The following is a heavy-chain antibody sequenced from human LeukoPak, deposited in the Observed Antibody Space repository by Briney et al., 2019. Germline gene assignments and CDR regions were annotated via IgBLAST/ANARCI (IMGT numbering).Heavy chain of an antibody. Sequence: SETLSLTCTVSGGSISSYYWSWIRQPPGKGLEWIGYIYYSGSTNYNPSLKSRVTISVDTSKNQFSLKLSSMTAADTAVYYCARLRIGSYSAFDIWGQGTMVTVSS. CDR3: ARLRIGSYSAFDI. D-gene: IGHD1-26*01. J-gene: IGHJ3*02. CDR1: GGSISSYY. CDR2: IYYSGST. V-gene: IGHV4-59*08.